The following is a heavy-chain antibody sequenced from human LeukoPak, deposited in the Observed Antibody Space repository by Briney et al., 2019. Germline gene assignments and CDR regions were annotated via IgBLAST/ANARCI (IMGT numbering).Heavy chain of an antibody. J-gene: IGHJ6*03. CDR1: GYTFTGYY. D-gene: IGHD6-6*01. Sequence: ASVKVSCKASGYTFTGYYMHWVRQAPGQGLEWMGWINPNSGGTNYAQKLQGRVTMTRDTSISTAYMELSRLRSDDTAVYYCARGGYSSSSDYYYMDVWGKGTTVTVSS. V-gene: IGHV1-2*02. CDR3: ARGGYSSSSDYYYMDV. CDR2: INPNSGGT.